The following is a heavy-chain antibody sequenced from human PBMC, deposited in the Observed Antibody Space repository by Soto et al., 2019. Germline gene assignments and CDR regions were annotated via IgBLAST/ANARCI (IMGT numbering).Heavy chain of an antibody. V-gene: IGHV3-11*01. CDR3: ARAPDCGEGSCYRHFDL. CDR1: AFKFSDYY. Sequence: QVQLVESGGGLVKPGGSLRLSCAASAFKFSDYYMSWVRQAPGKGLEWVSYISGSGDVIYYADSVKGRFTISRDNDKKSVHLQMDTLRAEYTALYYCARAPDCGEGSCYRHFDLWGQGTRVAVSS. J-gene: IGHJ4*02. CDR2: ISGSGDVI. D-gene: IGHD2-15*01.